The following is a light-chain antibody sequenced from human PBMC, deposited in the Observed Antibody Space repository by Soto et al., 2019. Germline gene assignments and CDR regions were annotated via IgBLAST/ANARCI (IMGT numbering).Light chain of an antibody. J-gene: IGLJ3*02. CDR2: NTN. CDR1: PAPFSTNNY. V-gene: IGLV8-61*01. CDR3: LLYVGSGIHWV. Sequence: QTVVTQEPSFSVSPGGTVTLTGALPPAPFSTNNYPSWYQQPPGEAPRTLISNTNTRSPGFPDRFSGSILGNQAALTITGAQADDECDYYCLLYVGSGIHWVFGGGTKLTVL.